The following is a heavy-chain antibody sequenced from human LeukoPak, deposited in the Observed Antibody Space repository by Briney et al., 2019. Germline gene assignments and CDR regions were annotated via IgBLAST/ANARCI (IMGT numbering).Heavy chain of an antibody. D-gene: IGHD1-26*01. CDR2: IIPIFGTA. Sequence: ASVKVSCKASGGTFSSYAISWVRQAPGQGLEWMGGIIPIFGTANYAQKFQGRVTINADESTSTAYMELSSLRSEDTAVYYCAPRELRANWFDPWGQGTLVTVSS. CDR1: GGTFSSYA. V-gene: IGHV1-69*01. J-gene: IGHJ5*02. CDR3: APRELRANWFDP.